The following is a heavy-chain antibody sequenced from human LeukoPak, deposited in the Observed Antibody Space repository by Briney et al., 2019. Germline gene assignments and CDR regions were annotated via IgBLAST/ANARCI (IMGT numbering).Heavy chain of an antibody. CDR2: IYYSGST. V-gene: IGHV4-59*12. Sequence: SETLSLTCTVSGGSISSYYWSWIRQPPGKGLEWIGYIYYSGSTNYNPSLKSRVTISVDTSKNQFSLKLSSVTAADTAVYYCANAKGVHNNWFDPWGQGTLVTVSS. CDR3: ANAKGVHNNWFDP. D-gene: IGHD2-2*01. J-gene: IGHJ5*02. CDR1: GGSISSYY.